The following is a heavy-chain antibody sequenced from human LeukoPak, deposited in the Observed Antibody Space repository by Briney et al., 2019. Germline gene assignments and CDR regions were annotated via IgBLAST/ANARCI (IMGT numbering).Heavy chain of an antibody. CDR3: ATFQAYANSGHLRPYFDY. V-gene: IGHV1-24*01. CDR2: SDPEDVKT. D-gene: IGHD3-22*01. CDR1: GYSLTELA. Sequence: ASVKVSCKISGYSLTELAIHWVRQAPGKGLEWMGGSDPEDVKTSFAEKFQGRVTFTEDASTDTAFMELSRLRSDDTAVYYCATFQAYANSGHLRPYFDYWGQGTLVTVSS. J-gene: IGHJ4*02.